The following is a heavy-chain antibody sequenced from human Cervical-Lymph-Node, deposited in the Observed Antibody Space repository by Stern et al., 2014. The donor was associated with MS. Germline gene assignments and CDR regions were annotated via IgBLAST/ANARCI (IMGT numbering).Heavy chain of an antibody. CDR1: EGSISSGSSGSYY. CDR2: IYSGGST. Sequence: QVQLQESGPGLVKPSQTLSLTCTVSEGSISSGSSGSYYWSWIRQPVGKGLEWIGRIYSGGSTDYNPSLRSLVTISVDRSKQEFSLKLTSVTAADTAVYYCARAYSSSRAGHFDSWGRGTLVTVSS. CDR3: ARAYSSSRAGHFDS. J-gene: IGHJ4*02. V-gene: IGHV4-61*02. D-gene: IGHD6-6*01.